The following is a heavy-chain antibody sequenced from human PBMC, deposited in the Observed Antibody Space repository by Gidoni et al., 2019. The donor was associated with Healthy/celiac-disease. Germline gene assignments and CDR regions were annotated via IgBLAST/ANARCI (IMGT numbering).Heavy chain of an antibody. V-gene: IGHV2-5*02. CDR3: AHRPYYYDSSGYSGDAFDI. CDR1: RFSLSTSGVG. Sequence: QITLKESGPTLVKPTQPLTLTCTFSRFSLSTSGVGVGWIRQPPGKALEWLELIYWDDDKRYSPSLKSRLTITKDTSKNQVVLTMTNMDPVDTATYYCAHRPYYYDSSGYSGDAFDIWGQGTMVTVSS. CDR2: IYWDDDK. J-gene: IGHJ3*02. D-gene: IGHD3-22*01.